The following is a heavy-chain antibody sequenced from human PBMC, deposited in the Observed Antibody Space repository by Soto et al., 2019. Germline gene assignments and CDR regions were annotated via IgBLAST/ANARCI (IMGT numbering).Heavy chain of an antibody. CDR2: TYYRSKWYN. CDR1: GDSVSSNSAA. CDR3: ARAPSYDFWSGYPIDYMDV. D-gene: IGHD3-3*01. Sequence: PSQTLSLTCAISGDSVSSNSAAWNWIRQSPSRGLEWLGRTYYRSKWYNDYAVSVKSRITINPDTSKNQFSLQLNSVTPEDTAVYYCARAPSYDFWSGYPIDYMDVWGKGTTVTV. V-gene: IGHV6-1*01. J-gene: IGHJ6*03.